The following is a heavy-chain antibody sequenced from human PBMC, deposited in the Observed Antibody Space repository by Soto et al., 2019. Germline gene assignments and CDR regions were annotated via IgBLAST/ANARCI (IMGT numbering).Heavy chain of an antibody. CDR3: ARTTAVPNTLRSRYFFDY. Sequence: QVQLQESGPGLLKPSETLSLTCSVSGGSVSNKTYYWSWIRQPPGKRLEWIGYVYYSGTTNYNPSLKSRVTLSVDLSKNQFSLRLSSVTTAETALYYCARTTAVPNTLRSRYFFDYWGQGTLVTVSS. D-gene: IGHD4-17*01. CDR1: GGSVSNKTYY. J-gene: IGHJ4*02. V-gene: IGHV4-61*01. CDR2: VYYSGTT.